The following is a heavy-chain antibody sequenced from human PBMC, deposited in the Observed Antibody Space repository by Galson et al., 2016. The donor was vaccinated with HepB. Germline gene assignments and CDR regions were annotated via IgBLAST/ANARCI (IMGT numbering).Heavy chain of an antibody. CDR1: GFTFSRFG. J-gene: IGHJ4*02. CDR3: ARDLWGDCSTTTCSHLDY. V-gene: IGHV3-33*01. Sequence: SLRLSCAASGFTFSRFGMHWARQAPGKGLESVAVLWFDGRDAYYGDSVKGRFTISKDNSKNTLYLQMNSLRVEDTGVYYCARDLWGDCSTTTCSHLDYWGQGTLVTVSS. D-gene: IGHD2-2*01. CDR2: LWFDGRDA.